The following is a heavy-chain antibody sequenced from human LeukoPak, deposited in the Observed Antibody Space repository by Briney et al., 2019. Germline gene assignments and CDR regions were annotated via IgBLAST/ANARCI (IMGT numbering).Heavy chain of an antibody. CDR1: GYSFTSYW. V-gene: IGHV5-51*01. J-gene: IGHJ5*02. CDR3: ARRLGYDSSVFDP. Sequence: GESLQISCQGSGYSFTSYWIGWVRQMPGKGLEWMGIIYPGDSDTRYSPSFQGQVTISADKSISTAYLQWSSLKASDTAMYYCARRLGYDSSVFDPWGQGTLVTVSS. D-gene: IGHD3-22*01. CDR2: IYPGDSDT.